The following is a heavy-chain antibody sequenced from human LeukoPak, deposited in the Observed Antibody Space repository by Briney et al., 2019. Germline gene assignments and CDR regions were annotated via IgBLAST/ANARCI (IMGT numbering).Heavy chain of an antibody. D-gene: IGHD3-22*01. CDR1: GGTFSSYA. CDR2: IIPILGVA. J-gene: IGHJ4*02. CDR3: AIRGPYYYDSSGYYYNY. Sequence: GASVKVSCKASGGTFSSYAISWVRQAPGQGLEWMGRIIPILGVANYAQKFQGRVTITADKSTSTAYMELSSLRSEDTAVYYCAIRGPYYYDSSGYYYNYWGQGTLVTVSS. V-gene: IGHV1-69*04.